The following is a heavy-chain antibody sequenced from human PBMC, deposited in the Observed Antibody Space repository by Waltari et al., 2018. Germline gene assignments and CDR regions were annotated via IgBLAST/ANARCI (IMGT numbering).Heavy chain of an antibody. D-gene: IGHD2-15*01. CDR3: ARGRFCSGLDCFTGYYNGWDS. V-gene: IGHV4-4*02. CDR2: IGGSRDTT. J-gene: IGHJ4*03. Sequence: QVQLQESGPGLVKPSETLSLTCAVSGGSINSTSWWSWIRQPPGKGLEWIGNIGGSRDTTYYNPSLKSRATISKDASKNHFSLTLTSVTAADTAVFYCARGRFCSGLDCFTGYYNGWDSWGQGVVVTVSS. CDR1: GGSINSTSW.